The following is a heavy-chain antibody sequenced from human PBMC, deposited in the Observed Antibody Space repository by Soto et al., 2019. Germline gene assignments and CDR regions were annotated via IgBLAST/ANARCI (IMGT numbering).Heavy chain of an antibody. D-gene: IGHD1-26*01. Sequence: GGSLRLCCAASGFTFSSYGMHWVRQAPGKGLEWVAVIWYDGSNKYYADSVKGRFTISRDNSKNTLYLQMNSLRAEDTAVYYCARDKSGVLRDAFDIWGQGTMVTVSS. CDR1: GFTFSSYG. CDR2: IWYDGSNK. J-gene: IGHJ3*02. V-gene: IGHV3-33*01. CDR3: ARDKSGVLRDAFDI.